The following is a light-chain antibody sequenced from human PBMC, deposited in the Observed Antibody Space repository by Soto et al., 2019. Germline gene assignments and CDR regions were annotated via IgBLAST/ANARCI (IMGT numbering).Light chain of an antibody. Sequence: EIVLTQSPGTLSLSPGARAPLSCRASQSVNNYYLAWFQQNPGQAPRLLIYGTSTRPPGIPDRFSGSGSGTDFSLTISRLEPEDFAVYYCQHYGRSPPWTFGQGTKVDIK. J-gene: IGKJ1*01. CDR2: GTS. CDR1: QSVNNYY. V-gene: IGKV3-20*01. CDR3: QHYGRSPPWT.